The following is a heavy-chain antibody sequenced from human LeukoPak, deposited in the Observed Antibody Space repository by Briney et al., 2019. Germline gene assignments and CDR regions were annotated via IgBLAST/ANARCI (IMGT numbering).Heavy chain of an antibody. D-gene: IGHD6-19*01. CDR1: GYTFTSYG. V-gene: IGHV1-18*01. CDR3: ASLNRGSSGWYKEVY. CDR2: ISAYNGNT. J-gene: IGHJ4*02. Sequence: GASVKVSCKASGYTFTSYGISWVRQAPGQGLEWMGWISAYNGNTNYAQKLQGRVTMTTGTSTSTAYMELRSLRSDDTAVYYCASLNRGSSGWYKEVYWGQGTLVTVSS.